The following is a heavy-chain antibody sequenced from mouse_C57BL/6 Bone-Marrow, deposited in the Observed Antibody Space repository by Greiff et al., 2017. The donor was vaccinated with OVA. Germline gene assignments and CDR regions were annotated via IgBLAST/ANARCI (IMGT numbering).Heavy chain of an antibody. CDR1: GFTFSSYA. D-gene: IGHD2-2*01. CDR2: ISDGGSYT. Sequence: EVQGVESGGGLVKPGGSLKLSCAASGFTFSSYAMSWVRQTPEKRLEWVATISDGGSYTYYPDNVKGRFTISRDNAKNNLYLQMSHLKSEDTAMYYCARDRGRGYDAYWGQGTLVTVSA. J-gene: IGHJ3*01. CDR3: ARDRGRGYDAY. V-gene: IGHV5-4*01.